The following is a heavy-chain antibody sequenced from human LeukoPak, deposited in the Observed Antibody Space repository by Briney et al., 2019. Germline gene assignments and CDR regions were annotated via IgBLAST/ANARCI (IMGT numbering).Heavy chain of an antibody. Sequence: GGSLRLSCAASGFTFTKYSMHWVRQTPGKGLEWVSYISSGSTTIYYTDSVKGRFTISRDNAKNSLHLQMNSLRAEDTAVYYCARRESTTMVRGGVDYWGQGTLVTVSS. CDR3: ARRESTTMVRGGVDY. J-gene: IGHJ4*02. CDR1: GFTFTKYS. CDR2: ISSGSTTI. D-gene: IGHD3-10*01. V-gene: IGHV3-48*01.